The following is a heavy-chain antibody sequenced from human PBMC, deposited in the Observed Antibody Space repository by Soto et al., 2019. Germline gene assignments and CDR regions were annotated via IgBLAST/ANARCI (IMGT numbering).Heavy chain of an antibody. CDR1: GGSFSGYY. J-gene: IGHJ4*02. CDR3: ARYKITGLFDY. CDR2: INPSGST. Sequence: QVQLQQWGAGLLKPSETLSLTCAVYGGSFSGYYWTWIRQPPGTGLEWIGKINPSGSTNYNQSLKRAVSTSGDTSRNQFSLKRISVTAEDAVVYYSARYKITGLFDYWGQGTLVTVSS. V-gene: IGHV4-34*01. D-gene: IGHD2-8*02.